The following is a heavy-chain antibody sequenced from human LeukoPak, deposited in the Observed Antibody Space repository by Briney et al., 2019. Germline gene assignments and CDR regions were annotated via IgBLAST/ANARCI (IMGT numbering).Heavy chain of an antibody. CDR1: GGSVSSYY. CDR2: IYYSGST. CDR3: ARHKGYYYDSSGYYYFDY. V-gene: IGHV4-59*08. J-gene: IGHJ4*02. Sequence: SETLSLTCTVSGGSVSSYYWSWIRQPPGEGLEWIGYIYYSGSTNYNPSLKSRVTISVDTSKNQFSLKLSSVTAADTAVYYCARHKGYYYDSSGYYYFDYWGQGTLVTVSS. D-gene: IGHD3-22*01.